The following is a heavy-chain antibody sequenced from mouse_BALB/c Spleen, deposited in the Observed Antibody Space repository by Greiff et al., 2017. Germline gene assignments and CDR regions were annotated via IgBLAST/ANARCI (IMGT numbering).Heavy chain of an antibody. D-gene: IGHD2-1*01. J-gene: IGHJ4*01. CDR2: ISSGSSTI. CDR1: GFTFSSFG. CDR3: ARGGVRGMDY. V-gene: IGHV5-17*02. Sequence: DVKLQESGGGLVQPGGSRKLSCAASGFTFSSFGMHWVRQAPEKGLEWVAYISSGSSTIYYADTVKGRFTISRDNPKNTLFLQMTSLRSEDTAMYYCARGGVRGMDYWGQGTSVTVSS.